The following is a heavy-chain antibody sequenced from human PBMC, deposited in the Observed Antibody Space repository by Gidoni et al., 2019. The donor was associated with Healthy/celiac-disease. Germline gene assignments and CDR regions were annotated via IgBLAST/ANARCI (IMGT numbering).Heavy chain of an antibody. CDR2: ISWNSCSI. D-gene: IGHD3-10*01. CDR1: GFTFDAYA. CDR3: AKSSGDYYYYGMDV. J-gene: IGHJ6*02. Sequence: EVQLVESGGGLVQPGRSLRLSCAASGFTFDAYAMHWVRQAPGKGLEWVSGISWNSCSIGYADSVKGRFTISRDNAKNSLYLQMNSLRAEDTALYYCAKSSGDYYYYGMDVWGQGTTVTVSS. V-gene: IGHV3-9*01.